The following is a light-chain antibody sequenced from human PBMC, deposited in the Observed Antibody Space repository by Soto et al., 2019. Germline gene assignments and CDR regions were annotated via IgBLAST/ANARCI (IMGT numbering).Light chain of an antibody. CDR3: QQSYITQYT. J-gene: IGKJ2*01. Sequence: DIQMTQSQSSLSASVGDRVTITSRASHSISSYLNWYQQKPGKDPKILIYAASTLQSGVTSRFCVSRYGTEFTLTISSLQPEDFATYYCQQSYITQYTFGQGIMPEI. CDR1: HSISSY. CDR2: AAS. V-gene: IGKV1-39*01.